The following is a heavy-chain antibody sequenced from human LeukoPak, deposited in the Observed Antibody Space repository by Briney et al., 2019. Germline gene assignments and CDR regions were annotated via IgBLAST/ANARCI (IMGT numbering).Heavy chain of an antibody. V-gene: IGHV1-2*02. J-gene: IGHJ3*02. Sequence: ASVKVSCKASGYTFTDYYMHWVRQAPGQGLEWMGWINPKSGGANSAQRFQGRVNMTRDTSISTTYMELSRLRSDDTAVYYCAREAFTTVTSATDAFDIWGQGTMVTVSS. D-gene: IGHD4-17*01. CDR1: GYTFTDYY. CDR2: INPKSGGA. CDR3: AREAFTTVTSATDAFDI.